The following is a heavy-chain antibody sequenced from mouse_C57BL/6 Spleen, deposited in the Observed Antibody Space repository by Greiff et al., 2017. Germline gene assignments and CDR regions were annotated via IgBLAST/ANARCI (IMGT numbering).Heavy chain of an antibody. J-gene: IGHJ4*01. V-gene: IGHV2-2*01. CDR3: ARNYYYGRSAMDY. CDR1: GFSLTSYG. Sequence: VKLVESGPGLVQPSQSLSITCTVSGFSLTSYGVHWVRQSPGKGLEWLGVIWSGGSTDYNAAFISRLSISKDNSKSQVFFKMNSLQADDTAIYYCARNYYYGRSAMDYWGQGTSVTVSS. D-gene: IGHD1-1*01. CDR2: IWSGGST.